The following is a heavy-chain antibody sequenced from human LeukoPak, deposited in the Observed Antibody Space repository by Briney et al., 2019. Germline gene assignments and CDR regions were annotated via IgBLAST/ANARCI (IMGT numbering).Heavy chain of an antibody. CDR2: IEQDGSGK. D-gene: IGHD3-22*01. Sequence: GGSLRLSCAASGFIFSSYWMSWVRQAPGKGLEWVANIEQDGSGKYYVDSVKGRFTISRDNAKNSLYLQMNSLRAEDTAVYYCARGGYYYDSSGYYDYWGQGTLVTVSS. J-gene: IGHJ4*02. CDR1: GFIFSSYW. CDR3: ARGGYYYDSSGYYDY. V-gene: IGHV3-7*01.